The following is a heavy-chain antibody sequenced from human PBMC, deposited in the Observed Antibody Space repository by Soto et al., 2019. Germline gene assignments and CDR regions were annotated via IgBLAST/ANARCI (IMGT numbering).Heavy chain of an antibody. CDR2: INGGGST. Sequence: EVQLVESGGGLIQPGGSLRLSCAASGFNVSVNYMNWVRQAPGKGLEWVSVINGGGSTNYADSVRGRFTISRDTSKNTLSLQINSLRAEDTAVYYCVRENYYYGMDVWGQGTTVIVSS. J-gene: IGHJ6*02. V-gene: IGHV3-53*01. CDR1: GFNVSVNY. CDR3: VRENYYYGMDV.